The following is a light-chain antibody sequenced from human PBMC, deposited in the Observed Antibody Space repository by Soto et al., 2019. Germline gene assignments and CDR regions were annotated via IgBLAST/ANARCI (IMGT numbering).Light chain of an antibody. CDR3: QQRSNWPPIT. J-gene: IGKJ5*01. CDR2: DAS. V-gene: IGKV3-11*01. CDR1: QSVSSY. Sequence: EIVLTQSPATLSLSPGERATLSCRASQSVSSYLAWYQQKPGQAPRLLISDASNRATGIPARFSGSGSGTDFTLTISILEPEDFAVYCCQQRSNWPPITFGQGTRLEIK.